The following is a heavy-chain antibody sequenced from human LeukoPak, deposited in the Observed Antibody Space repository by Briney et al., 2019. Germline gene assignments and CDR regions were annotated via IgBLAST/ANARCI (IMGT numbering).Heavy chain of an antibody. CDR3: ARELAVGGTWFDP. D-gene: IGHD6-19*01. CDR2: IKSDGSTT. V-gene: IGHV3-74*01. CDR1: GFTLSSYW. J-gene: IGHJ5*02. Sequence: GGSLRLSCAASGFTLSSYWMHWVRQAPGKGPVCVSRIKSDGSTTNYADSVKGRFTISRDNAKNTLYLQMNSLRAEDTAVYYCARELAVGGTWFDPWGQGTLVTVSS.